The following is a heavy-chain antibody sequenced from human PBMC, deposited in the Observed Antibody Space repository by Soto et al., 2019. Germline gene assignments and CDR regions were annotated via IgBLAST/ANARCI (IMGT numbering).Heavy chain of an antibody. CDR1: GFTFSSYW. Sequence: PGGSLRLSCAASGFTFSSYWMHWVRQAPGKGLVWVSRINSDGSSTSYADSVKGRFTISRDNAKNTLYLQMNSLRAEDTAVYYCAKSNSYYYDSSGYGTRRYFDYWGQGTLVTVSS. CDR3: AKSNSYYYDSSGYGTRRYFDY. CDR2: INSDGSST. V-gene: IGHV3-74*01. J-gene: IGHJ4*02. D-gene: IGHD3-22*01.